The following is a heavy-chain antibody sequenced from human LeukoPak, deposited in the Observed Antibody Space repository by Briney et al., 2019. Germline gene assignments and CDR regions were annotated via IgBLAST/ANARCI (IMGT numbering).Heavy chain of an antibody. V-gene: IGHV7-4-1*02. CDR3: ARGIDSSWFYLSQ. CDR2: INTNTGNP. D-gene: IGHD6-13*01. Sequence: GASVKVSCKASGYTFTSYAMNWVRQAPGQGLEWMGWINTNTGNPTCAQGFTGRFVFSLDTSVSTAYLQISSLKADDTSIYFCARGIDSSWFYLSQWGQGTLVTVSS. CDR1: GYTFTSYA. J-gene: IGHJ4*02.